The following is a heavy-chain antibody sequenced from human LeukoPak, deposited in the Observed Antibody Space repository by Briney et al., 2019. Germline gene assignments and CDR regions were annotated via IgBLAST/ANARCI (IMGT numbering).Heavy chain of an antibody. Sequence: ASVKVSCKAFGYTFTGYYMHWVRQAPGQGLEWMGWINPNSGGTNYAQKFQGRVTMTRETSISTAYMELSRLRSDDTAVYYCARTPLPIVVVPAAIHNWFDPWGQGTLVTVSS. CDR1: GYTFTGYY. D-gene: IGHD2-2*01. J-gene: IGHJ5*02. CDR2: INPNSGGT. CDR3: ARTPLPIVVVPAAIHNWFDP. V-gene: IGHV1-2*02.